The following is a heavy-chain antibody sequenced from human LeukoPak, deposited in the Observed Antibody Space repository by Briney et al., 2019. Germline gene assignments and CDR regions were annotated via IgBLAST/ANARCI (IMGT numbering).Heavy chain of an antibody. Sequence: PGGSLRLSCAASGFTFSSYEMNWVRQAPGKGLEWISYISSSSSTIYYADSVKGRFTISRDNAKNSLYLQMNSLRAEDTALYYCAKVRVGASFDYWGQGTLVTVSS. CDR2: ISSSSSTI. J-gene: IGHJ4*02. CDR3: AKVRVGASFDY. D-gene: IGHD1-26*01. CDR1: GFTFSSYE. V-gene: IGHV3-48*03.